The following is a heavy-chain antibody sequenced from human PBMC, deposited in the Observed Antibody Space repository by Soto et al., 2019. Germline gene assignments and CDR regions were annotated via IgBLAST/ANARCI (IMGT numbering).Heavy chain of an antibody. CDR1: GDSITSSAW. V-gene: IGHV4-4*02. J-gene: IGHJ5*02. CDR2: IHLGGTT. CDR3: ARGDNWRLDL. D-gene: IGHD1-20*01. Sequence: QVQLQESGPGLVKPSGTLSLTCAVSGDSITSSAWWSCVRQPPGKGLEWIGEIHLGGTTNYNPSLKRPVTIPVDTYKPPFSLLLSSVTAADTAIYYCARGDNWRLDLWGQGTLVTVSS.